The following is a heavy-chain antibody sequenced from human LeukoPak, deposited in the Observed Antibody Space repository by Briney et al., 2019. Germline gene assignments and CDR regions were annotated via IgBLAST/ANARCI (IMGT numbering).Heavy chain of an antibody. CDR1: GDSVSSISVA. Sequence: SQTLSLTCAISGDSVSSISVAWNWIRQSPSRGLEWLGRTYYRSKWYNEYAVSVKGRININPDPSKNQFSLQPNSVTPEDTAVYYCALARSEYHYDMDVWGQGATVTVSS. CDR2: TYYRSKWYN. J-gene: IGHJ6*02. CDR3: ALARSEYHYDMDV. V-gene: IGHV6-1*01.